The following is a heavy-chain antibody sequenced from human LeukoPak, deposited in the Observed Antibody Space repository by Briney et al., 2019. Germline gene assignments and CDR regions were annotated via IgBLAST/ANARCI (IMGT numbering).Heavy chain of an antibody. D-gene: IGHD6-19*01. CDR2: IRSKANGGTT. Sequence: PGGSLRLSCTAPGFTFGDYAMSWVRQAPGKGLEWVGFIRSKANGGTTEYAASVKGRFTISRDDSKSIAYLQMNSLKTEDTAVYYCTRGTAVAGTVDYFDYWGQGTLVTVSS. CDR1: GFTFGDYA. CDR3: TRGTAVAGTVDYFDY. J-gene: IGHJ4*02. V-gene: IGHV3-49*04.